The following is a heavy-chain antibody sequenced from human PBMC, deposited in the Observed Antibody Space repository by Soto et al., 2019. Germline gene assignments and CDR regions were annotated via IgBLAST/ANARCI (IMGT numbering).Heavy chain of an antibody. CDR1: GFTFSYYY. D-gene: IGHD1-26*01. Sequence: QVQLVESGGGLVKPGGSLRLSCAASGFTFSYYYMSWIRQAPGKGLEWVSYIGGSSTYINYVDAVKGRFTVSRDNAKNSLYLQMDSLRAEDTAVYYCARARSMTRREGMDVWGQGTTVTVSS. CDR2: IGGSSTYI. V-gene: IGHV3-11*05. J-gene: IGHJ6*02. CDR3: ARARSMTRREGMDV.